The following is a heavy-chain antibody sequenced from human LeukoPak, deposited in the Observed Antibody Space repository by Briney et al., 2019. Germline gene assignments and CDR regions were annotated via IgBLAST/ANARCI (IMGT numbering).Heavy chain of an antibody. Sequence: SVTVSLTPAGCTFTTCAINWVRQARGQGPEWMGGIIPIFNSTTYAPNFQGNLTIPADESTSTSYMELISLPSEDTAVYYCAREPHYSTSWLNWFDPWGQGSLVTVSS. CDR1: GCTFTTCA. V-gene: IGHV1-69*13. D-gene: IGHD6-13*01. CDR2: IIPIFNST. CDR3: AREPHYSTSWLNWFDP. J-gene: IGHJ5*02.